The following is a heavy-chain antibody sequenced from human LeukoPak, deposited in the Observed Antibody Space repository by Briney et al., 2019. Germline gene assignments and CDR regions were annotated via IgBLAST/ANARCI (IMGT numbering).Heavy chain of an antibody. V-gene: IGHV1-3*01. CDR1: GYTFIKYA. CDR2: INPVNGDT. J-gene: IGHJ4*02. CDR3: AREDIVVVVADKGIDF. Sequence: ASVKVSCKTSGYTFIKYAMHWVRRDPGQGLEWLGWINPVNGDTRYSRKFEGRVTITRDTSASTGYMELSSLTSEDTAVYYCAREDIVVVVADKGIDFWGQGTLVTVSS. D-gene: IGHD2-15*01.